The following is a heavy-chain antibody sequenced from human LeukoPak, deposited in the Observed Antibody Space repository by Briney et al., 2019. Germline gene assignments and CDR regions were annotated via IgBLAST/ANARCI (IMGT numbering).Heavy chain of an antibody. CDR3: ARDPRPLLKHFDWYHKYYFDY. V-gene: IGHV3-11*04. J-gene: IGHJ4*02. Sequence: PGGSLRLSCAASGFTFSDYYMSWIRQAPGKGLEWVSYISSSGSTIYYADSVKGRFTISRDNAKNSLYLQMNSLRAEDTAVYYCARDPRPLLKHFDWYHKYYFDYWGQGTLVTVSS. D-gene: IGHD3-9*01. CDR2: ISSSGSTI. CDR1: GFTFSDYY.